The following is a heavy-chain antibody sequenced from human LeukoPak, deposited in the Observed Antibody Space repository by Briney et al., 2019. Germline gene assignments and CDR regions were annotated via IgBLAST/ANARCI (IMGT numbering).Heavy chain of an antibody. CDR1: GFTFSSYA. CDR3: AKDGRLVPAAPDY. Sequence: QAGGSLRLSCAASGFTFSSYAMSWVRQAPGKGLEWVSAISGSGGSTYYADSVKGRFTISRDNSKNTLYLQMNSLRAEDTAVYYCAKDGRLVPAAPDYWGQGTLVTVSS. CDR2: ISGSGGST. D-gene: IGHD2-2*01. J-gene: IGHJ4*02. V-gene: IGHV3-23*01.